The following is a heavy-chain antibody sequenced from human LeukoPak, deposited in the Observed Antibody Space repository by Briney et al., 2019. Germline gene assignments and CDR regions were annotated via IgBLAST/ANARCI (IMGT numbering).Heavy chain of an antibody. CDR2: IISSGSYI. V-gene: IGHV3-21*01. J-gene: IGHJ4*02. CDR1: GFTFSIYA. D-gene: IGHD6-13*01. CDR3: AREDASSWDY. Sequence: GGSLRLSCEASGFTFSIYAIHWVRQAPGKGLEWVSSIISSGSYIYHADSVKGRFTISRDNAKNSLYLQMNSLRAEDTAVYYCAREDASSWDYWGQGILVTVSS.